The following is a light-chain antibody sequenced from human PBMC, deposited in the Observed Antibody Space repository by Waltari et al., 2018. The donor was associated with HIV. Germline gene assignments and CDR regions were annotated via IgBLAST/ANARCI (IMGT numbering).Light chain of an antibody. CDR3: QQYNNWPRT. CDR1: QSVSSS. J-gene: IGKJ1*01. CDR2: GAF. V-gene: IGKV3-15*01. Sequence: EIVMTQSPATLSVSPGERATLSCRASQSVSSSLAWYQQQPGQAPRLLIYGAFTMATGIPARFSGSGSGTEFTLTISSLQSEDFALYYCQQYNNWPRTFGQGTKVEIK.